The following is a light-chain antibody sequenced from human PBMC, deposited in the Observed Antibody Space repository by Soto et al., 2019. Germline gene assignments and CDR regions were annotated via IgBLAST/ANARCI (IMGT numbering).Light chain of an antibody. V-gene: IGKV1-39*01. CDR2: VAS. Sequence: DIQMTQSPSSLSASVGARVTITCRASQSTISSLTWYQQKHGEAPKLVIYVASSLQSGVPSRFSGSESGTDYTLTISSLQPDDFGSYYCQQSYSTPYTCGQGTKLEIK. J-gene: IGKJ2*01. CDR1: QSTISS. CDR3: QQSYSTPYT.